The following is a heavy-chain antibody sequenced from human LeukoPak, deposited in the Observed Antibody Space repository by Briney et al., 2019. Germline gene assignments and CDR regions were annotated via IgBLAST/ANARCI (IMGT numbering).Heavy chain of an antibody. Sequence: GGSLRLSCAASGFTFNNYAMTWVRQAPGKELEWVSTVTGRGDTYYADSVRGRFDISRDNSQHTVYLRMNSLRADDTAVYYCARESAAAGTSSWFDPWGQGTLVTVSS. V-gene: IGHV3-23*01. CDR3: ARESAAAGTSSWFDP. D-gene: IGHD6-13*01. J-gene: IGHJ5*02. CDR1: GFTFNNYA. CDR2: VTGRGDT.